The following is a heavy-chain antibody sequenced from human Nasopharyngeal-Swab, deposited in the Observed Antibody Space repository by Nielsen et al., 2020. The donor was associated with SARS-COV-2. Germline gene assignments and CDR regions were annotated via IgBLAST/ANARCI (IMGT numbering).Heavy chain of an antibody. CDR2: ISWNSGSI. D-gene: IGHD3-22*01. CDR3: AKISSYYYDSSGSVDY. J-gene: IGHJ4*02. V-gene: IGHV3-9*01. CDR1: GFTFDDYA. Sequence: SCAASGFTFDDYAMHWVRQAPGKGLEWVSGISWNSGSIGYADSVKGRFTISRDNAKNSLYLQMNSLRAEDTALYYCAKISSYYYDSSGSVDYWGQGTLVTVSS.